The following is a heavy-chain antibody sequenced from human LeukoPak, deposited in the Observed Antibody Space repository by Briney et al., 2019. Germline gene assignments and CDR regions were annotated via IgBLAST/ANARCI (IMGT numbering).Heavy chain of an antibody. Sequence: ASVKVSCKASGYTFTSYYMHWVRQAPGQGLEWMGIINPSGGSTSYAQKFQGRVTMTRDTSTSTVYMELSSLRSEDTAVYYCARAGKQWLPTYYFDYWGQGTLVTVSS. CDR2: INPSGGST. J-gene: IGHJ4*02. CDR3: ARAGKQWLPTYYFDY. D-gene: IGHD6-19*01. CDR1: GYTFTSYY. V-gene: IGHV1-46*01.